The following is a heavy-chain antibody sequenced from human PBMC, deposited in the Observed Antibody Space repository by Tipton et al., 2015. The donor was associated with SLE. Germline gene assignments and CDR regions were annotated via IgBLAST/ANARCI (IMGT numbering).Heavy chain of an antibody. J-gene: IGHJ6*03. CDR3: ARGIDTVTSRYYYYMDV. D-gene: IGHD4-17*01. CDR2: IYYSGST. Sequence: TLSLTCTVSGGSISSHYWSWIRQPPGKGLEWIGYIYYSGSTNYNPSLESRVTISVDRSKNQFSLKLSSVTAADTAVYYCARGIDTVTSRYYYYMDVWGKGTTVTVSS. V-gene: IGHV4-59*11. CDR1: GGSISSHY.